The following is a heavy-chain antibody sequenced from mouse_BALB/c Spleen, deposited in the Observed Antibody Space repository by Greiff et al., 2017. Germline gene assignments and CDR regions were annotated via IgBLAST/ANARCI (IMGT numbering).Heavy chain of an antibody. CDR3: ARGYRYEAWFAY. CDR1: GFTFSDYY. V-gene: IGHV5-4*02. J-gene: IGHJ3*01. CDR2: ISDGGSYT. Sequence: EVKLVESGGGLVKPGGSLKLSCAASGFTFSDYYMYWVRQTPEKRLEWVATISDGGSYTYYPDSVKGRFTISRDNAKNNLYLQMSSLKSEDTAMYYCARGYRYEAWFAYWGQGTLVTVSA. D-gene: IGHD2-14*01.